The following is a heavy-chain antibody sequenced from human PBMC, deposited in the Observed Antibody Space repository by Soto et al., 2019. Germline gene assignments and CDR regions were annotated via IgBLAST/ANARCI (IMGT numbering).Heavy chain of an antibody. Sequence: EVQLVESGGGLVQPGGSLRISCAVSGFTFSSYWMSWVRQAPGKGLEWVATIKQGGSEKYYVDSMKGRFTISGDNAENSLYLQMNSLSAEDTAVYFCVRDVGYDYVNWGQGTLVTVSS. CDR1: GFTFSSYW. J-gene: IGHJ4*02. D-gene: IGHD5-12*01. V-gene: IGHV3-7*01. CDR2: IKQGGSEK. CDR3: VRDVGYDYVN.